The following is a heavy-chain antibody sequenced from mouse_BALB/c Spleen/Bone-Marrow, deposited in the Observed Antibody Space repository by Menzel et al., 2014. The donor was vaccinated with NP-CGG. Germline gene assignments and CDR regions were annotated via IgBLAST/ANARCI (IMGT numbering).Heavy chain of an antibody. D-gene: IGHD1-1*01. J-gene: IGHJ3*01. CDR3: ATYVGFAF. Sequence: VQLQQSGAELAKPGASVKMSCKASGYTFTTYWMHWVNQRPGQGLEWIGYINPSTGYIEYNQKFKDEATLTADKSSSTAYMQLSSLTSEDSAVYYCATYVGFAFWGQGTLVTVSA. V-gene: IGHV1-7*01. CDR1: GYTFTTYW. CDR2: INPSTGYI.